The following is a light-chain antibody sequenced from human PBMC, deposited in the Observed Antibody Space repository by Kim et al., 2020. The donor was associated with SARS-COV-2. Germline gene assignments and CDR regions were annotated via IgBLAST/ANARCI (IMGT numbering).Light chain of an antibody. Sequence: SYELTQPPSVSVAPGKTATITCGGNDIGTKGVHWYQQKPGQAPVLVIYDDSGRPSGIPERFSGSNSGNTATLTISRVEAGDEADYYCQVWDSRSDHVVFG. J-gene: IGLJ3*02. V-gene: IGLV3-21*01. CDR1: DIGTKG. CDR2: DDS. CDR3: QVWDSRSDHVV.